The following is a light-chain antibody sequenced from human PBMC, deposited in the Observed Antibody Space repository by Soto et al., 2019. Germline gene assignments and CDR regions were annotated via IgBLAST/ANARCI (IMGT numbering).Light chain of an antibody. CDR1: QTVSSSY. Sequence: PGERATLSCRASQTVSSSYLTWYQQKPGQAPRLLIYGASSRATGIPDRFSGSGSGTDFTLTISRLEPEDFAVYYCQQYGSSSYTFGQGTKLEIK. CDR3: QQYGSSSYT. V-gene: IGKV3-20*01. CDR2: GAS. J-gene: IGKJ2*01.